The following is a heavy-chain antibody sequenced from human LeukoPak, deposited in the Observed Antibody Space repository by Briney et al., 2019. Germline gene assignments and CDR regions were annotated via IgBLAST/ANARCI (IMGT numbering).Heavy chain of an antibody. D-gene: IGHD2-15*01. CDR1: GFTFSHHA. Sequence: GGSLRLSCAASGFTFSHHAMSWVRQAPGKGLEWVSNIRATSGTTFYADSVKGRFTISRDNSKNTLYLQMNSLRAEDTAVYYCAKEGAGYCSGGSCYGFDYWGQGTLVTVSS. CDR3: AKEGAGYCSGGSCYGFDY. V-gene: IGHV3-23*01. CDR2: IRATSGTT. J-gene: IGHJ4*02.